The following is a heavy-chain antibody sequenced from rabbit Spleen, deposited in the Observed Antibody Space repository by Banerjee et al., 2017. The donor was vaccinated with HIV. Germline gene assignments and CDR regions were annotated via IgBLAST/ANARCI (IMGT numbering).Heavy chain of an antibody. CDR3: ARDLTSVIGWNFNL. Sequence: KESGGGLVQPGASLTLTCKASGFSFSSSTYMSWVRQTPGKGLEWIACMYGGSSAGTYYASWAKGRFTISKTSSTTVTLQMTSLTAADTATYFCARDLTSVIGWNFNLWGQGTLVTV. V-gene: IGHV1S40*01. J-gene: IGHJ4*01. D-gene: IGHD2-1*01. CDR2: MYGGSSAGT. CDR1: GFSFSSSTY.